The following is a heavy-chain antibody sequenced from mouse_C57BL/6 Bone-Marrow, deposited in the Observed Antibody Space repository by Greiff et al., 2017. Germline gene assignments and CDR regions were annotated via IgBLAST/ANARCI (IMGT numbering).Heavy chain of an antibody. D-gene: IGHD1-1*01. CDR1: GYTFTSYW. V-gene: IGHV1-50*01. CDR3: ARERDYYGSSPYWYFDV. CDR2: IDPSDSYT. J-gene: IGHJ1*03. Sequence: QVQLQQPGAELVKPGASVKLSRKASGYTFTSYWMQWVKQRPGQGLEWIGEIDPSDSYTNYNQKFKGKATLTVDTSSSTAYMQLSSLTSEDSAVYYCARERDYYGSSPYWYFDVWGTGTTVTVSS.